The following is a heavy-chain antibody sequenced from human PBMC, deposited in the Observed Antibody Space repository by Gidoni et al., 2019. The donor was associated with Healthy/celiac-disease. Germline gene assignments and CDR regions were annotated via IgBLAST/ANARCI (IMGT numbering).Heavy chain of an antibody. Sequence: QVQLQESGPGLVKPSQTLSLTCTVSGCSISSGSYYWSWIRQPAGKGLEWIGRIYTSVSTNYNPSLKSRVTMSVDTSKNQFSLKLSSVTAADTAVYYCARGAELRPRPHPGYFDYWGQGTLVTVSS. CDR1: GCSISSGSYY. V-gene: IGHV4-61*02. J-gene: IGHJ4*02. CDR2: IYTSVST. CDR3: ARGAELRPRPHPGYFDY. D-gene: IGHD1-7*01.